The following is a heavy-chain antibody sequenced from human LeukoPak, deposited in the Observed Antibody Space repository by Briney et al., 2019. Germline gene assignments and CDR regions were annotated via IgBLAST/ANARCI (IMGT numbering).Heavy chain of an antibody. V-gene: IGHV3-23*01. D-gene: IGHD3-10*01. CDR2: AGHSVETT. CDR1: GFTFCNYG. CDR3: TNELFTVVRGVASGDGFAV. Sequence: GGSLRLSCVASGFTFCNYGMSWVGQAPGKGLEWVAVAGHSVETTHHADSVRGRFFVSRDNSKNTVHLQMNSLRVEYSALYYSTNELFTVVRGVASGDGFAVWGQGTMVTVSS. J-gene: IGHJ3*01.